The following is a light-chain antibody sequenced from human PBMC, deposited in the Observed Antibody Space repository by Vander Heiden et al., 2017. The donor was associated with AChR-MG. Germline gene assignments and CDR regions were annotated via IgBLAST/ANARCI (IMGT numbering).Light chain of an antibody. J-gene: IGKJ1*01. CDR2: DTS. Sequence: IQMTQSPSSLSASVGDRVTITCRASQSIDSHLNWYQHKPGKAPKLLIYDTSTLQSGVPSRCTGSGFGTDFTLTISALQPEEFGTYFCQQSSSMPKTFGQGTKVEIK. CDR1: QSIDSH. CDR3: QQSSSMPKT. V-gene: IGKV1-39*01.